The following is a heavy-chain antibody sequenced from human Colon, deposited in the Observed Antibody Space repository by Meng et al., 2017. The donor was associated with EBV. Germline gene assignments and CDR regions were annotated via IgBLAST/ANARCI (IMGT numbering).Heavy chain of an antibody. CDR2: IHSSGST. Sequence: HASGPGLVNASHTPCLHCSVSGGYISSGGYYWSWIRQHPGKGLEWIGYIHSSGSTYYNPSLRSRLTISVDTSKNQFSLKLSSVTAADTAVYYCARASYGSGSPLGESWFDPWGQGTLVTVSS. J-gene: IGHJ5*02. V-gene: IGHV4-31*03. CDR1: GGYISSGGYY. CDR3: ARASYGSGSPLGESWFDP. D-gene: IGHD3-10*01.